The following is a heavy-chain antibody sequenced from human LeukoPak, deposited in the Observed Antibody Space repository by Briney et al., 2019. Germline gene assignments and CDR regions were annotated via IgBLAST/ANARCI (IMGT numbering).Heavy chain of an antibody. CDR1: GGSISCNY. J-gene: IGHJ4*02. D-gene: IGHD1-1*01. CDR2: MYYRGTI. V-gene: IGHV4-59*01. Sequence: SETLSLTCAVSGGSISCNYWSWIRQAPGKGLEWIGYMYYRGTIRYSPSLKSRVTMSVDPSKNLFSLKLTSVTAADTAVYYCARVLLAGTTDYWGQGTLVTVSS. CDR3: ARVLLAGTTDY.